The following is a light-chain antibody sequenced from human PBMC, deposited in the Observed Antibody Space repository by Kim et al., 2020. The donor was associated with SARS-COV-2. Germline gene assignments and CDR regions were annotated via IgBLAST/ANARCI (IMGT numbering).Light chain of an antibody. CDR3: QVWDSSSDHPDWV. Sequence: GKTARITCGGNNIGSKSVPWYQQKPGQAPVLVIYYDSDRPSGIPERFSGSNSGNTATLTISRVEAGDEADYYCQVWDSSSDHPDWVFGGGTKLTVL. CDR2: YDS. J-gene: IGLJ3*02. CDR1: NIGSKS. V-gene: IGLV3-21*04.